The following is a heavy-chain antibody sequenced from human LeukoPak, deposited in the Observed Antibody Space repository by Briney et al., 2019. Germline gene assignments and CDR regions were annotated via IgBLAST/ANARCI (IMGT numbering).Heavy chain of an antibody. Sequence: GGSLRLSCSASGFTFSTFVMHWVRQAPGRGLEYVSAISSDGGGTYYADSVKGRFTISRDNSKSTLYLQMSSLRAEDTAVYYCVKRYSSGLYDSWGQGTLVTVSS. CDR3: VKRYSSGLYDS. CDR1: GFTFSTFV. D-gene: IGHD6-19*01. V-gene: IGHV3-64D*09. J-gene: IGHJ5*01. CDR2: ISSDGGGT.